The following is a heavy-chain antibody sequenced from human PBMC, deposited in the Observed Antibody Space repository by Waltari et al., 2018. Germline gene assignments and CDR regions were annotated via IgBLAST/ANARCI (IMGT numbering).Heavy chain of an antibody. CDR1: GGSIDSGRYY. V-gene: IGHV4-61*01. CDR3: ARSSGYDYVGAFDI. J-gene: IGHJ3*02. Sequence: QVQLQESGPGLVTPSQTLSLTCPVSGGSIDSGRYYWSWIRQPPGKGLEWIGYIYYSGSTNYNPSLKSRVTISVDTSKNQFSLKLSSVTAADTAVYYCARSSGYDYVGAFDIWGQGTMVTVSS. D-gene: IGHD5-12*01. CDR2: IYYSGST.